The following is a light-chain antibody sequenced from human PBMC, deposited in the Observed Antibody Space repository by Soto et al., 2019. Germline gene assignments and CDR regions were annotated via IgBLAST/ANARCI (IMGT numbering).Light chain of an antibody. Sequence: DIVMTQSPDSLAVSLGERATINCKSSQSVLYSSNNKNYLTWYQQKPGQPPKLLIYWASTRESGVPDRFSGSGSGTDFILNISTLQAEDVAVYYCQQYLGIPLTFGGGTKVEIK. V-gene: IGKV4-1*01. CDR1: QSVLYSSNNKNY. CDR2: WAS. J-gene: IGKJ4*01. CDR3: QQYLGIPLT.